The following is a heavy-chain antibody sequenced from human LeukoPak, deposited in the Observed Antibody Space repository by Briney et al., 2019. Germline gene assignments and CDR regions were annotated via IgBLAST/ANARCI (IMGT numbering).Heavy chain of an antibody. CDR3: AKSLTDIVATIRSGADY. CDR2: ISGSGGST. Sequence: PGGSLRLSCAASGFTLSSYAMSWVRQAPGKGLEWVSGISGSGGSTSYADSVKGRFTIPRDNSKNTLFLQMNSLRVEDTAVYYCAKSLTDIVATIRSGADYWGQGTLVFVSS. D-gene: IGHD5-12*01. V-gene: IGHV3-23*01. CDR1: GFTLSSYA. J-gene: IGHJ4*02.